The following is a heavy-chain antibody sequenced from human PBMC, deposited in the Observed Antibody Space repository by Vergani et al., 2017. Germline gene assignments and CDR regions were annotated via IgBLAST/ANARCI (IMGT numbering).Heavy chain of an antibody. Sequence: EVQLVQSGAEVKKPGESLKISRQGSGYSITNYWIAWVRQRPGKGLEWMGIIYAGDSDVRYSPSFQGQVTMSVDKSLSTAYLQWSSLKASDTATYYCAKSHDFSSLYSSYNWFGPWGQGTQVTVSS. J-gene: IGHJ5*02. D-gene: IGHD3-3*01. V-gene: IGHV5-51*03. CDR1: GYSITNYW. CDR3: AKSHDFSSLYSSYNWFGP. CDR2: IYAGDSDV.